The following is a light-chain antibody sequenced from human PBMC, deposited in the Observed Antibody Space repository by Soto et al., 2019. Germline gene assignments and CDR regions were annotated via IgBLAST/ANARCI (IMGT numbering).Light chain of an antibody. CDR3: QQFDNLPIT. Sequence: DIQMTQSPSSLSASVGDRVTITCQASQDISKYLNWYQQKPRKAPKLLIYDASNLETGVPSRFSGSGSGTDFTFNIRNLQDEDIATYYCQQFDNLPITFGQGTRLEIK. J-gene: IGKJ5*01. CDR1: QDISKY. CDR2: DAS. V-gene: IGKV1-33*01.